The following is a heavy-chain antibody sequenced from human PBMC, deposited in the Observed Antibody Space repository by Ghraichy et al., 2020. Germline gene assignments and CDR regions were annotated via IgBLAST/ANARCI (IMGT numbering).Heavy chain of an antibody. V-gene: IGHV3-30*02. CDR3: AKDRSGRFDP. Sequence: LSLTCAASGFTFSSYGMHWVRQAPGKGLEWVAFIRYDGSNKYYADSVKGRFTISRDSSKNTLYLQMNSLRAEDTAVYYCAKDRSGRFDPWGQGTLVTVSS. D-gene: IGHD3-10*01. CDR1: GFTFSSYG. J-gene: IGHJ5*02. CDR2: IRYDGSNK.